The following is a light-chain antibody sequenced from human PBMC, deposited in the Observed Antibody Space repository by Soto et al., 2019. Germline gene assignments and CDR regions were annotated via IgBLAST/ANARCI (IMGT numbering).Light chain of an antibody. CDR3: QQYSNWPRT. J-gene: IGKJ1*01. Sequence: EIVMTQSPATLSVSPGERATLSCRASETISSYLAWYQQRPGQAPRLLMFGASTRATGVSARFSGSGSGTEFTPTISSLQSEDFAIYYCQQYSNWPRTFGQGTKVDIK. CDR1: ETISSY. V-gene: IGKV3-15*01. CDR2: GAS.